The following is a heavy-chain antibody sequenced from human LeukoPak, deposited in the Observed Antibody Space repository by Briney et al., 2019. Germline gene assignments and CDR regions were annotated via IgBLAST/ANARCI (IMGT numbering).Heavy chain of an antibody. CDR1: GLSHRICD. CDR2: IIDSSGST. D-gene: IGHD5-12*01. V-gene: IGHV3-23*01. CDR3: AKGAYDYVEIAYFDY. J-gene: IGHJ4*02. Sequence: GVSQSLLCVVCGLSHRICDMSWVRGARGKGLEWVSLIIDSSGSTFYADSAKGRFTISRDKSKNTLYLQMNSLRAEDTAVYYCAKGAYDYVEIAYFDYWGQGTLVTVSS.